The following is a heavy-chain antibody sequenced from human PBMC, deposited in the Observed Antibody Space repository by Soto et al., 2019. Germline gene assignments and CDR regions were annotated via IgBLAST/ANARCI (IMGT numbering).Heavy chain of an antibody. J-gene: IGHJ3*02. CDR1: GFTFSDYY. CDR2: ISSKGSAI. D-gene: IGHD2-8*01. CDR3: ARLDSWILMVQHDAFDM. Sequence: QVQLVESGGGLVKPGGSLRLSCAASGFTFSDYYMNWIRQAPGKGLEWVSYISSKGSAIYYADSVKGRFTISRDNAKNSVYLQMNSLRAEDTAVYYCARLDSWILMVQHDAFDMWGQGTMVTVSS. V-gene: IGHV3-11*01.